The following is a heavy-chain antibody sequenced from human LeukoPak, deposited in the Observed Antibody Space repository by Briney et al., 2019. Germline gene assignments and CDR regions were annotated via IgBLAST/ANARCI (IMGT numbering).Heavy chain of an antibody. CDR2: ISSSSIYR. J-gene: IGHJ4*02. CDR1: GLSFSTYS. D-gene: IGHD6-13*01. V-gene: IGHV3-21*01. CDR3: ARQAAAGIIDY. Sequence: GGSLRLSCAASGLSFSTYSMNWVRQAPGKGLEWVSSISSSSIYRYYADSVKGRFTISRDNAKKSLYLQMNSLRAEDTAVYYCARQAAAGIIDYWGQGTLVTVSS.